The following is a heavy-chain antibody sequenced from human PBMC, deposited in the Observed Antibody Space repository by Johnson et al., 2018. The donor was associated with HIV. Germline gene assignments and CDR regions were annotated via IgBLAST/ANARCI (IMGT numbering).Heavy chain of an antibody. D-gene: IGHD3-3*01. CDR3: ARDLTPSRTATPSRTTEWFDPFDI. CDR1: GFTFKTDW. CDR2: IKEDGTEA. Sequence: EVQLVESGGGLIHPGGSLRLSCVASGFTFKTDWMTWVRQAPGKGLEWVANIKEDGTEANYVDSVKGRFTISRDNAKNSVFLQMESLRAEDMAVYYCARDLTPSRTATPSRTTEWFDPFDIWGQGTMVAVSS. J-gene: IGHJ3*02. V-gene: IGHV3-7*01.